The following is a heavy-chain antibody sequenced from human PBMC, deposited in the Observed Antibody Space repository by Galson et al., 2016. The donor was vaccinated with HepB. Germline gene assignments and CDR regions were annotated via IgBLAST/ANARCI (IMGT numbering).Heavy chain of an antibody. CDR3: ARTFVDIYGRRYFDY. J-gene: IGHJ4*02. Sequence: SETLSLTCAVYGGSFSGYYWTWIRQPPGKGLEWIGEINESGNTYYNPSLKGRVTITVDTSRNQFSLKLISVTAADTAVFYCARTFVDIYGRRYFDYWGQGTLVSVS. CDR2: INESGNT. D-gene: IGHD5-18*01. V-gene: IGHV4-34*01. CDR1: GGSFSGYY.